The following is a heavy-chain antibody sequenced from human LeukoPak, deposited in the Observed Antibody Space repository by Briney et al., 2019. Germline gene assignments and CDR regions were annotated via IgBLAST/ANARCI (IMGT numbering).Heavy chain of an antibody. Sequence: SETLSLTCTVSGGSISSSSYYLGWIRQPPGKGLEWIGSIYYSGSTYYNPSLKSRVTISVDTSKNQFSLKLSSVTAADTAVYYCARHSATDYYFDYWGQGTLVSVSS. CDR1: GGSISSSSYY. V-gene: IGHV4-39*01. J-gene: IGHJ4*02. CDR2: IYYSGST. CDR3: ARHSATDYYFDY. D-gene: IGHD1-26*01.